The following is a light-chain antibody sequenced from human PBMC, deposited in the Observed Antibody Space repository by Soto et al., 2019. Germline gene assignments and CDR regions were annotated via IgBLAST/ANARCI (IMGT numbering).Light chain of an antibody. CDR3: AAWNDSLNGVV. J-gene: IGLJ3*02. Sequence: QSVLTQPPSASGTPGQRVTICCSGSSSTIGSKTLNWYQHLPGSAPKLLIYTTNQRPSGVPDRFSGSKSGTSASLAISGLQPEDEADYYCAAWNDSLNGVVFGGGTKVTVL. CDR1: SSTIGSKT. CDR2: TTN. V-gene: IGLV1-44*01.